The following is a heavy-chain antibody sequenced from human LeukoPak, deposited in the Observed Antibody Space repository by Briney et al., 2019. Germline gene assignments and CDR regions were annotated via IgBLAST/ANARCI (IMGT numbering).Heavy chain of an antibody. D-gene: IGHD1-26*01. CDR2: ISVPGGST. J-gene: IGHJ4*01. Sequence: PGGSLRFSCAASGFTFSVYVMSWVRQAPGKGLEWVSVISVPGGSTYYADPVKGRFTISRDNSKNTLYLQMNSLSAEDTAVYYCAKDYTKGVGATDYWGHGTLVTVSS. CDR1: GFTFSVYV. CDR3: AKDYTKGVGATDY. V-gene: IGHV3-23*01.